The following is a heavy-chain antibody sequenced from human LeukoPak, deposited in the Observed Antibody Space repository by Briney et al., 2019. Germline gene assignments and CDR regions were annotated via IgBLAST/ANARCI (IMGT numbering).Heavy chain of an antibody. CDR3: ARLVYCSGGSCYIDDY. CDR2: INPSGGST. CDR1: GYTFTSYY. J-gene: IGHJ4*02. Sequence: ASVKVSCKASGYTFTSYYMHWVRQAPAQGLEWMGIINPSGGSTSYAQKFQGRVTMTRDTSTSTVYMELSSLRSEDTAVYYCARLVYCSGGSCYIDDYWGQGTLVTVSS. V-gene: IGHV1-46*01. D-gene: IGHD2-15*01.